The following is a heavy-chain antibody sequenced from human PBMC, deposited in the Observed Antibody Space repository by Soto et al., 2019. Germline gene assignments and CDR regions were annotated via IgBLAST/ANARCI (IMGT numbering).Heavy chain of an antibody. Sequence: SVKVSCKASGFTFTSSAVQWVRQARGQRLEWIGWIVVGSGNTNYAQKFQERVTITRDMSTSTAYMELSSLRSEDTAVYYCAADHTYDILTGTPPSDYWGQGTLVTVSS. D-gene: IGHD3-9*01. CDR2: IVVGSGNT. V-gene: IGHV1-58*01. J-gene: IGHJ4*02. CDR3: AADHTYDILTGTPPSDY. CDR1: GFTFTSSA.